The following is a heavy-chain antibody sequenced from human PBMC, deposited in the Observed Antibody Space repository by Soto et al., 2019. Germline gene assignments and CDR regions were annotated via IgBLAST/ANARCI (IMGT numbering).Heavy chain of an antibody. V-gene: IGHV1-8*01. Sequence: GASVKVSCKASGYTFSSYDINWVRQATGQGLEWMGWMNPNSGNTGYAQKFQGRVTMTRNTSISTAYMELSSLRSEDTAVYYCARGSGAPNYDYIWGSNRYYMDVWGRGTTVTVSS. CDR3: ARGSGAPNYDYIWGSNRYYMDV. CDR1: GYTFSSYD. J-gene: IGHJ6*03. D-gene: IGHD3-16*01. CDR2: MNPNSGNT.